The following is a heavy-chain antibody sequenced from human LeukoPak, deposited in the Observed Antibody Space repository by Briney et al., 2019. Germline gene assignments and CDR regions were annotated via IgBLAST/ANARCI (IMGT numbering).Heavy chain of an antibody. D-gene: IGHD2-15*01. V-gene: IGHV3-20*04. J-gene: IGHJ4*02. CDR1: GFTFDDYG. CDR3: AWGFTSAGSGPGDY. Sequence: GGSLRLSCAASGFTFDDYGMSWVRQAPGKGLEWVSGINWNGGSTGYADSVKGRFTISRDNAKNSLYLQMNSLRAEDTAVYYCAWGFTSAGSGPGDYWGQGTLVTVSS. CDR2: INWNGGST.